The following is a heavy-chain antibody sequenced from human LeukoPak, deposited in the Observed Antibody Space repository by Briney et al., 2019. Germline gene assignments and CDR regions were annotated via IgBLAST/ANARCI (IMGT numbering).Heavy chain of an antibody. CDR1: GYTFTGYY. Sequence: ASVKVSCKASGYTFTGYYMHWVRQAPGQGLEWMGWINPNSGGTNYAQKFQGWVTMTRDTSISTAYMELSRLRSDDTALYYCARDRFDTYYYYGMDVWGQGTTVTVSS. J-gene: IGHJ6*02. V-gene: IGHV1-2*04. D-gene: IGHD3-3*01. CDR2: INPNSGGT. CDR3: ARDRFDTYYYYGMDV.